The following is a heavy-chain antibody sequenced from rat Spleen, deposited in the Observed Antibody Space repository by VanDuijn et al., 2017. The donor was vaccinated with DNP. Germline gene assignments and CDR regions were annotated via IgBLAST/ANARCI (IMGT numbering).Heavy chain of an antibody. CDR3: ASWAPIAPISTSNY. D-gene: IGHD1-2*01. J-gene: IGHJ2*01. Sequence: EVQLVETGGGLVQPGRSLKLSCVASGFTFSTYWMFWVGQAPGKGLEWIASINTDGGGTYYPDSVKGRFTISRDNAKNTVHLQMNSLRSADTATYYCASWAPIAPISTSNYWGQGVMVTVSS. V-gene: IGHV5-58*01. CDR1: GFTFSTYW. CDR2: INTDGGGT.